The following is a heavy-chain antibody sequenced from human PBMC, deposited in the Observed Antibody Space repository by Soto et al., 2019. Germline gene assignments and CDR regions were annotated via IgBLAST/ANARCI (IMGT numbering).Heavy chain of an antibody. CDR2: ISGSGDST. Sequence: EVQLLESGGGLVQPGGSLRLSCAASGFTFSSYAMSWVRQAPGKGLEWVSVISGSGDSTYYADSVKGRFTISRDNSKNTLYLQMHSLRAEDTAVYYCARRTSGWYLDYWGQGTRVTVSS. V-gene: IGHV3-23*01. J-gene: IGHJ4*02. CDR1: GFTFSSYA. CDR3: ARRTSGWYLDY. D-gene: IGHD6-19*01.